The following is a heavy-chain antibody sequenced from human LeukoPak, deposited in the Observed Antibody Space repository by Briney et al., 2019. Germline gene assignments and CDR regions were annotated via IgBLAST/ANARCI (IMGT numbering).Heavy chain of an antibody. CDR1: GFTFSSNS. D-gene: IGHD1-26*01. J-gene: IGHJ6*03. Sequence: GGSLRLSCAASGFTFSSNSMNWVRQAPGKGLEWVSYISSRSSTICYADSVKGRFIISRDNAKNSVYLQVNSLRGEDTAVYYCARVGSYSPWVDYYYMDVWGKGTTVTVSS. CDR3: ARVGSYSPWVDYYYMDV. CDR2: ISSRSSTI. V-gene: IGHV3-48*01.